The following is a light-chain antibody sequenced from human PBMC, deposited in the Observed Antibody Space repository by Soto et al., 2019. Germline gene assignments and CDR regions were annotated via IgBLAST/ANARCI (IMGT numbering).Light chain of an antibody. J-gene: IGLJ3*02. CDR1: SSDIGRYDY. Sequence: QSVLTQPASVSGSPGQSITISCTGTSSDIGRYDYVSWYQQFPGKAPKLMIYRVINRPSGVSDRFSGSKSGNSASLSISGLQPEDEASYFCGSYTSATPWVFGGGTKLTV. CDR2: RVI. V-gene: IGLV2-14*03. CDR3: GSYTSATPWV.